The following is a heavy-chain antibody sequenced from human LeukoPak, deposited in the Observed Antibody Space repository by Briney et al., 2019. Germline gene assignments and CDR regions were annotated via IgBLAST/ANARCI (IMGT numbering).Heavy chain of an antibody. CDR3: ARRGDGGRSFDD. CDR2: IYGGGNT. V-gene: IGHV3-53*01. D-gene: IGHD4-23*01. J-gene: IGHJ4*02. Sequence: GGSLRLSCAASGFTVSGSYMNWVRQAPGKGLEWVSLIYGGGNTYYADSVKGRFTISRDNSKNTLYLQMNSLRAEDTAVYYCARRGDGGRSFDDWGQGTLVTVSS. CDR1: GFTVSGSY.